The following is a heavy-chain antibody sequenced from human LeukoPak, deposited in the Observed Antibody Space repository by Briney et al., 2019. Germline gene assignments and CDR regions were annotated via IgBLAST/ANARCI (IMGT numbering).Heavy chain of an antibody. Sequence: GGSLRLSCAASGFTFSSYAMSWVRQAPGKGLGWVSAISGSGGSTYYADSVKGRFTISRDNSKNTLYLQMNSLRAEDTAVYYCAKAIRSGYYGYYYYYMDVWGKGTTVTVSS. V-gene: IGHV3-23*01. J-gene: IGHJ6*03. CDR3: AKAIRSGYYGYYYYYMDV. D-gene: IGHD3-3*01. CDR1: GFTFSSYA. CDR2: ISGSGGST.